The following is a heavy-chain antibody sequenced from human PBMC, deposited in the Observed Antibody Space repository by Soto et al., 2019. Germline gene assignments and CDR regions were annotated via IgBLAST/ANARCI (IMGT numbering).Heavy chain of an antibody. J-gene: IGHJ4*02. CDR2: INGDGSIT. V-gene: IGHV3-74*01. CDR3: ARGSYYDSSGNEY. D-gene: IGHD3-22*01. CDR1: GFTFSNYW. Sequence: EVQLVESGGGLVQPGGSLRLSCAASGFTFSNYWMHWVRQAPGKGLVWVSRINGDGSITSYADSVKGRFTISRDNAKNTLYLQMNSLRAEDTAVYYCARGSYYDSSGNEYWGQGTLVTVSS.